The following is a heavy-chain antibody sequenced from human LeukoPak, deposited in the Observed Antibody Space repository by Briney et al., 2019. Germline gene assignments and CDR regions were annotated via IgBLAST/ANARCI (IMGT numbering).Heavy chain of an antibody. D-gene: IGHD3-22*01. J-gene: IGHJ6*03. Sequence: GGSLRLSCAASGFTFSSYAMSWVRQAPGKGLEWVSAISGSGGSTYYADSVKGRFNISRDNSKNPLYMQMNSLRAEDTAVYYCARAQDYDSSGYYYYYYYYMDVWGKGTTVTVSS. CDR2: ISGSGGST. CDR1: GFTFSSYA. V-gene: IGHV3-23*01. CDR3: ARAQDYDSSGYYYYYYYYMDV.